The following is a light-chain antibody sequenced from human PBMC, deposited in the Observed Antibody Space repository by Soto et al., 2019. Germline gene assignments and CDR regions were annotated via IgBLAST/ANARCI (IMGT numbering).Light chain of an antibody. V-gene: IGKV3-20*01. CDR2: SAS. Sequence: EIVLTQSPGTLSLSPGERATLSCRASETVSSTYLTWYQQKPGQAPRLLIYSASSRATGIPDRFSGRESGTDFTLTISRLEPEDFAVYYCQVYRSSLYTFSQGTKLELK. CDR3: QVYRSSLYT. J-gene: IGKJ2*01. CDR1: ETVSSTY.